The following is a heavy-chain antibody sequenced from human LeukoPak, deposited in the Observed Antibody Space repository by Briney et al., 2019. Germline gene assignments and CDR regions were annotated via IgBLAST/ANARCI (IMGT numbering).Heavy chain of an antibody. V-gene: IGHV1-69*13. Sequence: SVKVSCKASGGTFSSYAISWVRQAPGQGLEWMGGIIPIFGTANYAQKFQGRVTITADESTSTAYMELSSLRSEDTAVYYCAREDRLIGYHDSSGYSLWGQGTLVTVSS. D-gene: IGHD3-22*01. CDR3: AREDRLIGYHDSSGYSL. CDR2: IIPIFGTA. J-gene: IGHJ4*02. CDR1: GGTFSSYA.